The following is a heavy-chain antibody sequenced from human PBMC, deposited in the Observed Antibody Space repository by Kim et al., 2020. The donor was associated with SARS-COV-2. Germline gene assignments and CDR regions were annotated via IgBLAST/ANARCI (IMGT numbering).Heavy chain of an antibody. J-gene: IGHJ4*02. D-gene: IGHD1-26*01. V-gene: IGHV1-69*13. CDR2: IIPIFGTA. Sequence: SVKVSCKASGGTFSSYAISWVRQAPGQGLEWMGGIIPIFGTANYAQKFQGRVTITADESTSTAYMELSSLRSEDTAVYYCARGPNIVGATYYFDYWGQGTLVTVSS. CDR3: ARGPNIVGATYYFDY. CDR1: GGTFSSYA.